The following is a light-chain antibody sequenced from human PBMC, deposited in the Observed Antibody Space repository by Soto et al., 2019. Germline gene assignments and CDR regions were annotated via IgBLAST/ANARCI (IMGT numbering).Light chain of an antibody. CDR1: QDINKW. Sequence: DTQMTQSPSSVSASVGDRVTITCRASQDINKWLAWYQQKPGLAPNLVIYTASRLHGGGPSRFSGSASGTDFTLTISSLQPEDVATYYCQQGKSFPLTVGGGTKVEI. J-gene: IGKJ4*01. V-gene: IGKV1-12*01. CDR3: QQGKSFPLT. CDR2: TAS.